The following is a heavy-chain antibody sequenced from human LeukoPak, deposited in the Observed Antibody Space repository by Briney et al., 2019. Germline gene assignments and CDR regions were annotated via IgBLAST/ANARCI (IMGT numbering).Heavy chain of an antibody. V-gene: IGHV3-66*04. D-gene: IGHD5-18*01. Sequence: GGSLTLSCAGSGFTFSIDGMNWVRQAPGKGLEWVSMIYSGGSTYYADSVKGRFTISRDNSKNTLDLQMNSLRAEDTAVYYCARRGHGYGSPFDYWGQGTLVTVSS. CDR1: GFTFSIDG. CDR3: ARRGHGYGSPFDY. J-gene: IGHJ4*02. CDR2: IYSGGST.